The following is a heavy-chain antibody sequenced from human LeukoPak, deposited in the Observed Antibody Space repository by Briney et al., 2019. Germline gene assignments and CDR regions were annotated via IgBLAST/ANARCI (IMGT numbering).Heavy chain of an antibody. D-gene: IGHD3-10*01. V-gene: IGHV4-59*01. CDR3: ARVRGSTADY. CDR2: IYYSGST. J-gene: IGHJ4*02. CDR1: GGSISSYY. Sequence: SETLSLTCTVSGGSISSYYWSWIRQPPGKGLEWIGYIYYSGSTNYNPSLKSRVTISVVTSKNQFSLKLSSVTAADTAVYYCARVRGSTADYWGQGTLVTVSS.